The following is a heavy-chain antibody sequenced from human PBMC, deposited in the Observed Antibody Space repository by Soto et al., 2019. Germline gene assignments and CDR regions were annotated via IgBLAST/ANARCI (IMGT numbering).Heavy chain of an antibody. Sequence: QVQLVQSGAEVKKPGASVKVSCKASGYTFTSYGISWVRQAPGQGLEWMGWISAYNGNTNYAQKLQGRVTMTTDTSTSTAYLEMRSLRSDDTAVYYCARDLTGTRLSVRHFDDWGQGTLVTVSS. CDR3: ARDLTGTRLSVRHFDD. CDR2: ISAYNGNT. D-gene: IGHD1-7*01. CDR1: GYTFTSYG. V-gene: IGHV1-18*04. J-gene: IGHJ4*02.